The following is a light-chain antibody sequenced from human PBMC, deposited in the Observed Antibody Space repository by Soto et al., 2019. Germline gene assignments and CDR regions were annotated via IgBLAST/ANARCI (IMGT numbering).Light chain of an antibody. J-gene: IGKJ5*01. CDR2: MGS. CDR1: QSLLHSNGNNY. CDR3: MQALQTPLT. Sequence: IVMTQTPLSLPVTPGEPASISCNASQSLLHSNGNNYVAWYLQKPGQSPHLLIFMGSNRASGVPDRFSGSGSGTDFTLKISRVEAEDVGVYYCMQALQTPLTFGQGTRLEIK. V-gene: IGKV2-28*01.